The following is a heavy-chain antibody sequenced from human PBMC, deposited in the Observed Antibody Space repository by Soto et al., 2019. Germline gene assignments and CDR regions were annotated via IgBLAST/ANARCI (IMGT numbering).Heavy chain of an antibody. CDR3: ARARGYGDYGTYYFDY. D-gene: IGHD4-17*01. J-gene: IGHJ4*02. CDR2: ISSSNSYI. CDR1: GFTFSTYS. V-gene: IGHV3-21*01. Sequence: EVQLVESGGGLVRPGGSLRLSCAASGFTFSTYSMNWVRQAPGKGLEWVSSISSSNSYIYYADSVKGRFTISRDNAKNSLYLQMNSLRAEDTAVYYCARARGYGDYGTYYFDYWGQGPLVTVSS.